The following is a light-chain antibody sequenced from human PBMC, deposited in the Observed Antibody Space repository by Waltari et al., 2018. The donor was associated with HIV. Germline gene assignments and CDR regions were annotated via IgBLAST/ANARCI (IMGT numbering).Light chain of an antibody. J-gene: IGKJ4*01. V-gene: IGKV4-1*01. CDR3: QQTYTIPPT. CDR1: QSVFYSSNNKNY. Sequence: DIVMTQSPESMAVSLGERATIKCKSSQSVFYSSNNKNYLSCYQQNPGQPPKLIIYWASSRQSGVPDRFSGRGSGTDFTLTISSLQAEDVAVYFCQQTYTIPPTFGGGTKVEIK. CDR2: WAS.